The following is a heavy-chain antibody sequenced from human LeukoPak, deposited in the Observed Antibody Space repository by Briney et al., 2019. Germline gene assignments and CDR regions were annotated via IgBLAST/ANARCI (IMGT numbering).Heavy chain of an antibody. D-gene: IGHD3-16*02. V-gene: IGHV4-34*01. CDR2: INHSGST. J-gene: IGHJ4*02. CDR3: ARSKRAYDYVWGSYRHPYYFDY. Sequence: SETLSLTCAVYGGSFSGYYWSWIRQPPGKGLEWIGEINHSGSTNYNPSLKSRVTISVDTSKNQFSLKLSSVTAADTAVYYCARSKRAYDYVWGSYRHPYYFDYWGQGTLVTVSS. CDR1: GGSFSGYY.